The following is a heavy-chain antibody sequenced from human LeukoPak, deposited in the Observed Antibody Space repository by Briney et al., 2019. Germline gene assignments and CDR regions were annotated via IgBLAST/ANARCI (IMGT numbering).Heavy chain of an antibody. Sequence: VASVKVSCKASGYTFTSYDINWVRQATGQGLEWMGWMNPNSGNTGYAQKFQGRVTITRNTSISTVYMELSSLRSEDTAVYYCARDRVVGATYLGYWGQGTLVTVSS. D-gene: IGHD1-26*01. V-gene: IGHV1-8*03. J-gene: IGHJ4*02. CDR2: MNPNSGNT. CDR3: ARDRVVGATYLGY. CDR1: GYTFTSYD.